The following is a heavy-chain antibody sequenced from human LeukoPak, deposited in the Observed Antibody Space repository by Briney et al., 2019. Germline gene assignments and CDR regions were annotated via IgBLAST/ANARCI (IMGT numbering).Heavy chain of an antibody. CDR1: GFTYTSSA. V-gene: IGHV1-58*01. CDR3: AADEGYSLNLADY. J-gene: IGHJ4*02. Sequence: SVKLSCKASGFTYTSSAVQWVRQARGQRLEWIGWIVVGSGNTNYAQKFQERVTITRDMSTSTAYMELSSLRSEDTAVYYCAADEGYSLNLADYWGQGTLVTVSS. CDR2: IVVGSGNT. D-gene: IGHD6-13*01.